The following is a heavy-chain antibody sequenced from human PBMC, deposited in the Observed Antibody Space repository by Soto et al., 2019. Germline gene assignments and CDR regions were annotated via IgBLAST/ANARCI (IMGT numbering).Heavy chain of an antibody. D-gene: IGHD3-10*01. J-gene: IGHJ3*02. CDR1: GGSISSGGYY. CDR3: AREDRGYYYGSGSYI. V-gene: IGHV4-31*03. CDR2: IYYSGST. Sequence: TLSLTCTVSGGSISSGGYYWSWIRQHPWKGLEWIGYIYYSGSTYYNPSLKSRVTISVDTSKNQFSLKLSSVTAADTAVYYCAREDRGYYYGSGSYIWGQGTMVTVSS.